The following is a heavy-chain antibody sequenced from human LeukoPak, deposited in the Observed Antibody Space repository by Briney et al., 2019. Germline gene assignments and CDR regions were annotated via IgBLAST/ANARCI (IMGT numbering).Heavy chain of an antibody. J-gene: IGHJ4*02. V-gene: IGHV4-34*01. D-gene: IGHD3-22*01. CDR3: ARTYDSSGYAPWDSFDY. Sequence: PSETLSLTCAVYGGSFSGYYWSWIRQPPGKGLEWIGEINHSGSTNCNPSLKSRVTISVDTSKNQFSLKLSSVTAADTAVYYCARTYDSSGYAPWDSFDYWGQGTLVTVSS. CDR1: GGSFSGYY. CDR2: INHSGST.